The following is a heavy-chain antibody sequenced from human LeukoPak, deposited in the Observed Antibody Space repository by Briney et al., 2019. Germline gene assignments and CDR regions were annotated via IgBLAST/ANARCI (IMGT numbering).Heavy chain of an antibody. J-gene: IGHJ6*02. Sequence: SETLSLTCAVYGGSFSGYYWSWIRQPPGKGLEWIGEINHSGSTNYNPSLKSRVTISVDTSKNQFSLKLSSVTAADTAVYYCARSSHFNVGGMDVWGQGTTVTVSS. CDR3: ARSSHFNVGGMDV. CDR1: GGSFSGYY. D-gene: IGHD2-15*01. CDR2: INHSGST. V-gene: IGHV4-34*01.